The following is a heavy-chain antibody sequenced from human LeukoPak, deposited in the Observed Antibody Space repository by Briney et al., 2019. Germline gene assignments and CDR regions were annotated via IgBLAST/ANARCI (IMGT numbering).Heavy chain of an antibody. CDR3: ARAEVGATDGASYYYYYMDV. D-gene: IGHD1-26*01. V-gene: IGHV1-69*13. CDR1: GGTFSSYA. Sequence: ASVKVSCKASGGTFSSYAISWVRQAPGQGLEWMGGIIPIFGTANYAQKFQGRVTVTADESTSTAYMELSSLRSEDTAVYYCARAEVGATDGASYYYYYMDVWGKGTTVTVSS. J-gene: IGHJ6*03. CDR2: IIPIFGTA.